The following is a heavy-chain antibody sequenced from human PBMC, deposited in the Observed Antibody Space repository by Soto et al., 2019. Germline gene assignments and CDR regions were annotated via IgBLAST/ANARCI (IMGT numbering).Heavy chain of an antibody. CDR1: GGSISSGDYY. V-gene: IGHV4-30-4*01. J-gene: IGHJ5*02. CDR3: ARGPRGYCSSTSCYPVGFDP. D-gene: IGHD2-2*01. CDR2: IYYSGST. Sequence: SETLSLTCTVSGGSISSGDYYWSWIRQPPGKGLEWIGYIYYSGSTYYNPSLKSRVTISVDRSKNQFSLKLSSVTAADTAVYYCARGPRGYCSSTSCYPVGFDPWGQGTLVTVSS.